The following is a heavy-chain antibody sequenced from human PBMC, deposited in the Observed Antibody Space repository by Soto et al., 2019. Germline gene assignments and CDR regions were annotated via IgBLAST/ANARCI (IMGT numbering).Heavy chain of an antibody. CDR3: ARVDIVVVPAAMWGWFDP. V-gene: IGHV4-34*01. CDR2: INHSGST. CDR1: GGSFSGHY. J-gene: IGHJ5*02. Sequence: LSLTCAVYGGSFSGHYWSWIRQPPGKGLEWIGEINHSGSTNYNPSLKSRVTISVDTSKNQFSLKLSSVTAADTAVYYCARVDIVVVPAAMWGWFDPWGQGTLVTVSS. D-gene: IGHD2-2*01.